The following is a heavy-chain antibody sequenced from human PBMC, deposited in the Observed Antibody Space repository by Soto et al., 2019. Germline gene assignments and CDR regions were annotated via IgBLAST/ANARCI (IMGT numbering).Heavy chain of an antibody. V-gene: IGHV2-5*01. CDR1: GFSLSTSGVG. CDR2: IYWNDDK. J-gene: IGHJ6*03. Sequence: SGPTLVNPTQTLTLTCTFSGFSLSTSGVGVGWIRQPPGKALEWLALIYWNDDKHYSPSLKSRLTITKDTSKNQVVLTMTNMDPVDTATYYCAHKSITIFGVTWDVWGTGTPVTVSS. CDR3: AHKSITIFGVTWDV. D-gene: IGHD3-3*01.